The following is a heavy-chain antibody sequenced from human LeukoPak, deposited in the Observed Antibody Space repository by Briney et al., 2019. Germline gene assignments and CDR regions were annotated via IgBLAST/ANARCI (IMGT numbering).Heavy chain of an antibody. CDR1: GGSFMGCY. CDR3: ARGRENYYDSSCMPPYYFDY. V-gene: IGHV4-34*01. J-gene: IGHJ4*02. D-gene: IGHD3-22*01. CDR2: INHSGPT. Sequence: SEPLSLTCAVCGGSFMGCYWRWSRRHPGKGLEGMGGINHSGPTTYPPSLKSRLTISVHPSQNHFSLKLSSVTAADTALYYCARGRENYYDSSCMPPYYFDYWRQGPLLTVPS.